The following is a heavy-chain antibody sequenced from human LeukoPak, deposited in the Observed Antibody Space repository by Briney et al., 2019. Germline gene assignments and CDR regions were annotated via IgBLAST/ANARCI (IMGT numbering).Heavy chain of an antibody. CDR3: ARGGGYHRGYAIDY. Sequence: PGRSLRLSCAASGFTFSSYAMHWVRQAPGKGLERVAVISYDGSNKYYADSVKGRFTISRDNSKNTLYLQMNSLRAEDTAVYYCARGGGYHRGYAIDYWGQGTLVTVSS. CDR2: ISYDGSNK. D-gene: IGHD5-12*01. V-gene: IGHV3-30*04. CDR1: GFTFSSYA. J-gene: IGHJ4*02.